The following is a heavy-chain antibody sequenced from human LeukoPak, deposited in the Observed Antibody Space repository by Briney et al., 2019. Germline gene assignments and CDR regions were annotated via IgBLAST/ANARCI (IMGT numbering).Heavy chain of an antibody. V-gene: IGHV5-51*01. CDR1: GYSFTSYW. J-gene: IGHJ4*02. CDR2: IYPGDSDT. D-gene: IGHD2-2*01. CDR3: ARGYCSSTSCQEFDY. Sequence: GESPKISCKGSGYSFTSYWIGWVRQMPGKGLEWMGIIYPGDSDTRYSPSFQGQVTISADKSISTAYLQWSSLKASDTAMYYCARGYCSSTSCQEFDYWGQGTLVTVSS.